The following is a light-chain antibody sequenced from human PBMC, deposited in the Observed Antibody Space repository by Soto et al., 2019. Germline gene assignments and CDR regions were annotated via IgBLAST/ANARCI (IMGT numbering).Light chain of an antibody. Sequence: EIVLTQSPATLSLSPRDRATLSCRASQRVSTFLAWYQQRPGQAPRLLIYDASNRATGIPARFSGSGSGTDFTLTISSLEPEDFAVYYCQQRSNWSWTFGQGTKVDIK. V-gene: IGKV3-11*01. CDR3: QQRSNWSWT. CDR2: DAS. CDR1: QRVSTF. J-gene: IGKJ1*01.